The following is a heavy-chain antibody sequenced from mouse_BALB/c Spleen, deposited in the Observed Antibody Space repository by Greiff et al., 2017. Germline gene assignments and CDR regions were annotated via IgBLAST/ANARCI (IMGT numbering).Heavy chain of an antibody. CDR3: ARLAFTDWYFDV. CDR1: GYTFTSYW. D-gene: IGHD1-1*01. CDR2: IYPGNSDT. J-gene: IGHJ1*01. Sequence: VQLQQSGTVLARPGASVKMSCKASGYTFTSYWMHWVKQRPGQGLEWIGAIYPGNSDTSYNQKFKGKAKLTAVTSTSTAYIQLSSLSSEDSAVYFCARLAFTDWYFDVWGAGTTVTVSS. V-gene: IGHV1-5*01.